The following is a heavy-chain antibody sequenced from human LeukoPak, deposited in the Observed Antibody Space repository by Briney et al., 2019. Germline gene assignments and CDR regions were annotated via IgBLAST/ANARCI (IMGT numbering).Heavy chain of an antibody. V-gene: IGHV3-33*06. D-gene: IGHD6-6*01. Sequence: GGSLRLSCAASGFSYSNYGMHWVRQAPGRGLEWVAVIWYDGSNKYYADSVKGRFTISRDNSKNTLYLQMNSLRVEDTAVYYCAKDPEYSSSSSFVYWGQGTLVTVSS. CDR2: IWYDGSNK. CDR3: AKDPEYSSSSSFVY. CDR1: GFSYSNYG. J-gene: IGHJ4*02.